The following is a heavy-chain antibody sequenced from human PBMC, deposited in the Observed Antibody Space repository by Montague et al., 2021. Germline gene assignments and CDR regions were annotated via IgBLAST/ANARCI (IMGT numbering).Heavy chain of an antibody. D-gene: IGHD2-2*03. Sequence: SETLSLTCAVSGGSISSINWWSWVRQPPGKGLEWIGEILHTGSTNYNPSLKSRVTISVDKSKSQFSLKLSSVTAADTAVYYCARDNGYCNITSCSPLTYWGQGTLVTVSS. V-gene: IGHV4-4*02. CDR1: GGSISSINW. CDR3: ARDNGYCNITSCSPLTY. J-gene: IGHJ4*02. CDR2: ILHTGST.